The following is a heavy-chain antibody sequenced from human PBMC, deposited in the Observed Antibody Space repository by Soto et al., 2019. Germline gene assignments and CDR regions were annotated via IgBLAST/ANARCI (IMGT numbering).Heavy chain of an antibody. V-gene: IGHV3-9*01. CDR3: AKDTERYAFDI. Sequence: GGSLRLSCAASGFTFDDYAMHWVRQAPGKGLEWVSGISWNSGSIGYADSVKGRFTISRDNAKNSLYLLMNSLRAEDTALYYCAKDTERYAFDIWGQGTMVTVSS. D-gene: IGHD1-1*01. CDR2: ISWNSGSI. CDR1: GFTFDDYA. J-gene: IGHJ3*02.